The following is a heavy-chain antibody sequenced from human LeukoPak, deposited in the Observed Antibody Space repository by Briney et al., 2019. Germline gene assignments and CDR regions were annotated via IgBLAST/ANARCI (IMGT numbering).Heavy chain of an antibody. CDR2: IYTSGST. J-gene: IGHJ6*02. CDR1: GGSISSYY. V-gene: IGHV4-4*07. Sequence: SETLSLTCTVSGGSISSYYWSWIRQPAGKGLEWIGRIYTSGSTNYNPSLKSRVTMSVDTSKNQFSLKLSAVTAADTAVYYCARAPGDYQAAYYYYGMDVWGQGTTVTVSS. CDR3: ARAPGDYQAAYYYYGMDV. D-gene: IGHD4-17*01.